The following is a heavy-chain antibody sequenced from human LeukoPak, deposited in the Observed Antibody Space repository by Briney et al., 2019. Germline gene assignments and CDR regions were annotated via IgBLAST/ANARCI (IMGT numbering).Heavy chain of an antibody. CDR1: GFTFRNYV. V-gene: IGHV3-30-3*01. J-gene: IGHJ4*02. CDR3: AREGYYGSGSPPSLYFDY. Sequence: GGSLRLSCAASGFTFRNYVIHWVRQAPGKGLEWVAVTSSDLNVKLYADFVKGRFTISRDNSRGTLYLQMNSLRPEDTAIYYCAREGYYGSGSPPSLYFDYWGQGTLVTVSS. CDR2: TSSDLNVK. D-gene: IGHD3-10*01.